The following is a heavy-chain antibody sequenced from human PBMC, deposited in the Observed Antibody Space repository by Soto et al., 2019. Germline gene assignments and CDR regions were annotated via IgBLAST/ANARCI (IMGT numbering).Heavy chain of an antibody. D-gene: IGHD1-1*01. Sequence: PSETLSLTCSVSGGSISPYYWSWIRQPAGKGLEWIGRIYASGSTNYNPSPKSRVTMSVATSKNQFSLKLTSVTAADTATYYCARGGMVIIPTATAFDYWGQGTLVTVSS. CDR2: IYASGST. CDR1: GGSISPYY. J-gene: IGHJ4*02. V-gene: IGHV4-4*07. CDR3: ARGGMVIIPTATAFDY.